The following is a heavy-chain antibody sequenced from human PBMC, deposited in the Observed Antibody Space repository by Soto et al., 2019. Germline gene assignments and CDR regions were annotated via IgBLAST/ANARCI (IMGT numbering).Heavy chain of an antibody. CDR1: GGSISSGDYY. CDR2: IYYSGST. V-gene: IGHV4-30-4*01. J-gene: IGHJ5*02. Sequence: QVQLQEAGPGLVKPSQTLSLTCTVSGGSISSGDYYWSWIRQPPGKGLEWIGYIYYSGSTYYNPSLQSRVTISVDTSKNQSSLKMSSVTAADTAVYYWVRAMVVTQNCFDPWGQGALVTVSS. CDR3: VRAMVVTQNCFDP. D-gene: IGHD2-21*02.